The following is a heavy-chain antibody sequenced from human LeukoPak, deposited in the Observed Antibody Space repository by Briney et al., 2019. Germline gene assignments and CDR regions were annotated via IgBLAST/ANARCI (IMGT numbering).Heavy chain of an antibody. J-gene: IGHJ4*02. V-gene: IGHV3-23*01. Sequence: PGGSLRLSCAASGFTFISYAMSWVRQAPGKGLEWVSAISGSGGSTYYADSVKGGFTISRDNSKHTMNMQMNSLRAEDTAVYYCARSGPRGGTRGDYWGQGTLVTVSS. CDR2: ISGSGGST. CDR1: GFTFISYA. CDR3: ARSGPRGGTRGDY. D-gene: IGHD2-15*01.